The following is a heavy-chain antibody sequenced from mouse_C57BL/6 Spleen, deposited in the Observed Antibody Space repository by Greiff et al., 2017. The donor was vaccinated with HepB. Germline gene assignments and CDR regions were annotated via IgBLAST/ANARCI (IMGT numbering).Heavy chain of an antibody. CDR3: AGGKDYDWAWFAY. J-gene: IGHJ3*01. Sequence: QVQLQQPGAELVRPGSSVKLSCKASGYTFTSYWMHWVKQRPIQGLEWIGNIDPSDSETHYNQKFKDKATLTVDKSSSTAYMQLSSLTSEDSAVYYGAGGKDYDWAWFAYWGQGTLVTVSA. V-gene: IGHV1-52*01. CDR1: GYTFTSYW. D-gene: IGHD2-4*01. CDR2: IDPSDSET.